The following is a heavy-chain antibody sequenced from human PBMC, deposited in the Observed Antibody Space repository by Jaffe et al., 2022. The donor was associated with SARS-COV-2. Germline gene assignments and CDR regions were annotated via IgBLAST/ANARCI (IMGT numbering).Heavy chain of an antibody. CDR1: GFTFSNAW. J-gene: IGHJ4*02. D-gene: IGHD3-22*01. CDR3: TTDGSYYYDSVGYYNAY. V-gene: IGHV3-15*01. CDR2: IKSKTDGGTI. Sequence: EVQLVESGGGLVKPGGSLRLSCAASGFTFSNAWMSWVRQAPGKGLEWVGRIKSKTDGGTIDYAAPVKGRFTISRDDSKNTLYLQMNSLKIEDTAVYYCTTDGSYYYDSVGYYNAYWGQGTLVTVSS.